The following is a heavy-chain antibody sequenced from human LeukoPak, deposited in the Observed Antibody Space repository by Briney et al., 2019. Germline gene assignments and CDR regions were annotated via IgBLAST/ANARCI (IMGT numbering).Heavy chain of an antibody. D-gene: IGHD1-26*01. CDR3: ARDVGLLRISGTYDY. CDR1: GYTFTGHY. V-gene: IGHV1-18*04. Sequence: ASVKVSCKASGYTFTGHYMHWVRQAPGQGLEWMGWISAYNGNTNYAQKLQGRVTMTTDTSTSTAYMELRSLRSDDTAVYYCARDVGLLRISGTYDYWGQGTLVTVSS. J-gene: IGHJ4*02. CDR2: ISAYNGNT.